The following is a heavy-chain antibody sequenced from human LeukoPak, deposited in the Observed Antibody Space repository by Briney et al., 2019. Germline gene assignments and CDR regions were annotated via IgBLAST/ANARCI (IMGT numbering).Heavy chain of an antibody. D-gene: IGHD5-24*01. V-gene: IGHV3-74*01. CDR1: GFTFSSYW. J-gene: IGHJ4*02. CDR3: ARDQGWLQFDY. Sequence: GGSLRLSCAASGFTFSSYWMHWVRQAPGKGLVWVSRINSDGSSTSYADSVKGRFTISRDNAKNTLYLQMNSLRDEDTAVYYCARDQGWLQFDYWGQGALATVSA. CDR2: INSDGSST.